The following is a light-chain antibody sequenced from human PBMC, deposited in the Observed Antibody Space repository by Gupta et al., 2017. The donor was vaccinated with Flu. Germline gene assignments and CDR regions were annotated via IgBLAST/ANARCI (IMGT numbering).Light chain of an antibody. CDR3: QQRFSTPMT. CDR1: QSISSY. V-gene: IGKV1-39*01. Sequence: IQMTQSPSSLSASVGDRVTITCRASQSISSYLNWYQQKPGKAPKLLIYAASSLQSGVPSRFSGSGSGTDFTLTISSLQPEDFATYYCQQRFSTPMTFGQGTRLEIK. J-gene: IGKJ5*01. CDR2: AAS.